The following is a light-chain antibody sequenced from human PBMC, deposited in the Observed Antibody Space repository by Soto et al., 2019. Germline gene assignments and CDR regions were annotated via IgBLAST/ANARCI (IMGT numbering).Light chain of an antibody. Sequence: QSVLTQSSSASASLGSSVKLTCTLSSGHSSYIIAWHQQQPGKAPRYLMKLEGSGSYNKGSGVPDRFSGSSSGADRYLTISNLQSEDEADYYCETWDSNTRVFGTETKLTVL. CDR2: LEGSGSY. V-gene: IGLV4-60*03. CDR1: SGHSSYI. J-gene: IGLJ1*01. CDR3: ETWDSNTRV.